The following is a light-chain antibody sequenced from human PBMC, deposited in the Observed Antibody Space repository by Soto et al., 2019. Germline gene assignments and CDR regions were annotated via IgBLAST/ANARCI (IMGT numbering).Light chain of an antibody. V-gene: IGLV2-23*01. J-gene: IGLJ1*01. CDR3: CSYAGSSTVYV. Sequence: QSVLTQPASVSGSPGQSITISCTGTSSDVGSYNLVSWYQQRPGQAPKLIIYEGNKRPSGVSNRFSASMSANTASLTISGLQAEYEADYHCCSYAGSSTVYVFGTATKLTVL. CDR1: SSDVGSYNL. CDR2: EGN.